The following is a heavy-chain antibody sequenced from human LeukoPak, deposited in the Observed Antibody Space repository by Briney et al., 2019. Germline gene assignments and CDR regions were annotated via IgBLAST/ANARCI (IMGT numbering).Heavy chain of an antibody. CDR2: INPRVGSA. D-gene: IGHD3-16*02. J-gene: IGHJ4*02. Sequence: ASVKLSCEASGYIFTTYYLNWVRQAPGQGLEWMGMINPRVGSAKFAQRFQGRVTMTMDRSTSTVYMDLNSLRSDDTAVYYCAREPMGVTVHFDHWGEGTRVTVSS. V-gene: IGHV1-46*01. CDR1: GYIFTTYY. CDR3: AREPMGVTVHFDH.